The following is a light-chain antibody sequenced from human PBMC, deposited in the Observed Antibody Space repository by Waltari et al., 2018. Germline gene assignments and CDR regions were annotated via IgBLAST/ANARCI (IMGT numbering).Light chain of an antibody. J-gene: IGLJ1*01. CDR3: QVWADSSDFV. CDR1: SVGSKS. Sequence: SYVLTQPPSVSVAPGQTARITCGGNSVGSKSVHWDQRKPGQAPVVVVYDDTERPSGIPDRFSGSNAEDTATLTINSVEAGDEADYFCQVWADSSDFVFGSGTKVTVL. V-gene: IGLV3-21*02. CDR2: DDT.